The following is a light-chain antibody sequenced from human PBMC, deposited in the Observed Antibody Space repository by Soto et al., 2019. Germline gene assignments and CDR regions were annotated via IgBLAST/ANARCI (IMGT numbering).Light chain of an antibody. CDR2: KND. Sequence: QLVLTQPPSASGTHGERVNISCAGGNSNIGKKYVYWYQQIPGTAPRLLIYKNDQRPSGVPDRFSGSKSGTSASLAISGLRFEYEDDYFCAVGADTHGAYLFGAGTKLTVL. CDR3: AVGADTHGAYL. J-gene: IGLJ2*01. CDR1: NSNIGKKY. V-gene: IGLV1-47*01.